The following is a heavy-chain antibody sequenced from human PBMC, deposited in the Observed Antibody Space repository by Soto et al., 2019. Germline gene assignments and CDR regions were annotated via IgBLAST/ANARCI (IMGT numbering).Heavy chain of an antibody. CDR3: TKCVNYDMLTGQGGFDT. V-gene: IGHV3-23*01. Sequence: EVQLLESGGGLVQPGGSLRLSCTASGFTFRNYAMIWVRQAPGKGLQWVSGISDSGAVIFHADSVRGRFTISRDNSKNTLYLQMNSLRAEATALYYCTKCVNYDMLTGQGGFDTWVEGTLVTVSS. J-gene: IGHJ5*02. D-gene: IGHD3-9*01. CDR2: ISDSGAVI. CDR1: GFTFRNYA.